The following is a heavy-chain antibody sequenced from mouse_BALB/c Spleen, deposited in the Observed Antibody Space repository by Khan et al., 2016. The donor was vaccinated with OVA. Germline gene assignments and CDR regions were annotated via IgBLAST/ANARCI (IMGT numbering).Heavy chain of an antibody. CDR1: GYSITSYYA. Sequence: EVQLQESGPGLLKPSQSLSLTCTVTGYSITSYYAWNWIRQFPGNKLEWMDYISYSGSTTYSPSLRSRTSITRDTSKNQFFLQLNSVTTEDTATYYCASGGLLLRYPDYFDYWGQGTTLTVSS. CDR3: ASGGLLLRYPDYFDY. V-gene: IGHV3-2*02. J-gene: IGHJ2*01. CDR2: ISYSGST. D-gene: IGHD1-1*01.